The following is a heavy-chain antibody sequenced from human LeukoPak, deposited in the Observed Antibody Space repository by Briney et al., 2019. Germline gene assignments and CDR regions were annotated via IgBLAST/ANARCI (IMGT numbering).Heavy chain of an antibody. CDR3: ARSRPGIAVAAPMDV. J-gene: IGHJ6*03. CDR1: GYTFTGYY. CDR2: INPNSGGT. Sequence: ASVKVSCKASGYTFTGYYMHWVRQAPGQGLEWMGWINPNSGGTNYAQKFQGRVTMARDTSISTAYMELSRLRSDDTAVYYCARSRPGIAVAAPMDVWGKGTTVTVSS. V-gene: IGHV1-2*02. D-gene: IGHD6-19*01.